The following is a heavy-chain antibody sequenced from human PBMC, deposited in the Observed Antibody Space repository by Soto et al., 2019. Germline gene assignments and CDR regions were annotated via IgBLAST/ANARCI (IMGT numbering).Heavy chain of an antibody. D-gene: IGHD3-16*02. J-gene: IGHJ4*02. CDR3: AKDLMITFGGVIVHPFDY. CDR2: ISGSGGST. CDR1: GFTFSSYA. V-gene: IGHV3-23*01. Sequence: EVPLLESGGGLVQPGGSLRLSCAASGFTFSSYAMSWVRQAPGKGLEWVSAISGSGGSTYYADSVKGRFTISRDNSKNTLYLQMNSLRAEDTAVYYCAKDLMITFGGVIVHPFDYWGQGTLVTVSS.